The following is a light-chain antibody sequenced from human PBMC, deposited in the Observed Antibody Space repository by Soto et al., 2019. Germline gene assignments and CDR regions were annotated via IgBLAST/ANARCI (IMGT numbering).Light chain of an antibody. CDR1: QSVGNN. V-gene: IGKV3-15*01. CDR3: QQYGDWPLT. Sequence: EIVVTQSPATLSVSPGERVTLSCRASQSVGNNFAWYQQKPGQAPRLLIFATSTRATGFPARFSGSGSGTEFTLTISSLQCEDFAVYYCQQYGDWPLTFGGGAKVEIE. J-gene: IGKJ4*01. CDR2: ATS.